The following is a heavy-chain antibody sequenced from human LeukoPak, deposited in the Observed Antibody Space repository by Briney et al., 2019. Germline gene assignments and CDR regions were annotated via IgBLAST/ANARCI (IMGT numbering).Heavy chain of an antibody. CDR2: ISPNSGGT. D-gene: IGHD3-10*01. V-gene: IGHV1-2*02. CDR1: GYTFTGYY. Sequence: PRASVKVSCKASGYTFTGYYMHWVRQAPGQGLEWMGWISPNSGGTNYAQKFQGRVTMTRDTSISTAYMELSRLRSDDTAVYYCARVLGYGSGSYFPPLDPWGQGTLVTVSS. J-gene: IGHJ5*02. CDR3: ARVLGYGSGSYFPPLDP.